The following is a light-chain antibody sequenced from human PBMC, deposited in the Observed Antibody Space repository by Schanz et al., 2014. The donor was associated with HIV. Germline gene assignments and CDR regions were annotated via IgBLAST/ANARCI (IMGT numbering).Light chain of an antibody. V-gene: IGKV3-20*01. Sequence: EIVMTQSPATLSVSPGERATLSCRASQSVSSSYLAWFQHKRGQAPRLLIYATSFRAAGIPDRFSGSVSETDFPLTISRLEPEDFAVYYCQQYGSSRFTFGPGTKVDI. CDR3: QQYGSSRFT. CDR2: ATS. J-gene: IGKJ3*01. CDR1: QSVSSSY.